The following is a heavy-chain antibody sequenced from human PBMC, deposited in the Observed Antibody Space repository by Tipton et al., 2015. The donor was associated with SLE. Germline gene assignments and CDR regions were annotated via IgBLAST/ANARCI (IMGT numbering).Heavy chain of an antibody. CDR1: GDSIASHY. D-gene: IGHD1-1*01. V-gene: IGHV4-59*11. Sequence: LRLSCSVSGDSIASHYYSWLRQSPGKGLEWLGSFYYRGGPRYNPSFKSRLTMSVDTSKNQLSLNLYYVTAADTAVYFCARAPRSDWKGGFDYWGQGTLVTVSS. CDR3: ARAPRSDWKGGFDY. J-gene: IGHJ4*02. CDR2: FYYRGGP.